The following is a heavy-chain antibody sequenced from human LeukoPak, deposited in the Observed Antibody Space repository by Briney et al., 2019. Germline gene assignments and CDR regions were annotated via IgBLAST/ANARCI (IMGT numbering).Heavy chain of an antibody. CDR1: GFTFSMHG. CDR3: ARDRAWNYFDY. D-gene: IGHD3-3*01. J-gene: IGHJ4*02. Sequence: VGSLRLSCAPSGFTFSMHGMHCVCQAPGKGLWWVAIISNDGTRRYYAHSVEGRFTISRDNSKNTLYLQMDSLRAEDTAVYYCARDRAWNYFDYWGQGTLVTVSS. CDR2: ISNDGTRR. V-gene: IGHV3-30*03.